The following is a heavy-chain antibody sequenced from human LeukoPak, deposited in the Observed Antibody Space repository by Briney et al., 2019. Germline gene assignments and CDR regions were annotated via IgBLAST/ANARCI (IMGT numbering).Heavy chain of an antibody. Sequence: SVKVSCKASGGTFSSYAISWVRQAPAQGLEWMGGIIPIFGTANYAQKFQGRVTITADKPTSTAYMELSSLRSEDTAVYYCARAPWVTTIYYYYGMDVWGKGTTVTVSS. CDR3: ARAPWVTTIYYYYGMDV. J-gene: IGHJ6*04. V-gene: IGHV1-69*06. CDR2: IIPIFGTA. CDR1: GGTFSSYA. D-gene: IGHD4-17*01.